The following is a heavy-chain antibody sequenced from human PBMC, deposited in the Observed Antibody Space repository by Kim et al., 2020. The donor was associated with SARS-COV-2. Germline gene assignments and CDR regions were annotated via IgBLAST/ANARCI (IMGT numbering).Heavy chain of an antibody. V-gene: IGHV3-23*03. D-gene: IGHD3-10*01. J-gene: IGHJ3*02. CDR2: RT. Sequence: RTYKPRSAKGRYTITRHNSKDTLYLRMNSLKAEDTAVYYFARVSGLGAFDIWGQGTMVTVSS. CDR3: ARVSGLGAFDI.